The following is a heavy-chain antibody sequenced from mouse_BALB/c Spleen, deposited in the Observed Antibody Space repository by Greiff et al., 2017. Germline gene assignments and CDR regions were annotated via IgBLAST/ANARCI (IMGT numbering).Heavy chain of an antibody. D-gene: IGHD2-3*01. Sequence: VKLQESGPGLVAPSQSLSITCTVSGFSLTSYGVHWVRQPPGKGLEWLGVIWAGGSTNYNSALMSRLSISKDNSKSQVFLKMNSLQTDDTAMYYCARNYDGYYVWFAYWGQGTLVTVSA. J-gene: IGHJ3*01. CDR1: GFSLTSYG. CDR3: ARNYDGYYVWFAY. CDR2: IWAGGST. V-gene: IGHV2-9*02.